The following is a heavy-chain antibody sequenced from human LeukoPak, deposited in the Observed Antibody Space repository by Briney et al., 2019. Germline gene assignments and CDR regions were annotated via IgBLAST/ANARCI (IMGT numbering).Heavy chain of an antibody. CDR1: GYTFTGYY. J-gene: IGHJ5*02. CDR2: INPNSGGT. D-gene: IGHD2-2*01. Sequence: GPVKVSCKASGYTFTGYYMHWVRQAPGQGLEWMGWINPNSGGTNYAQKFQGRVTMTRDTSISTAYMELSRLRSDDTAVYYCARDPYIVVVPAAQNWFDPWGQGTPVTVSS. V-gene: IGHV1-2*02. CDR3: ARDPYIVVVPAAQNWFDP.